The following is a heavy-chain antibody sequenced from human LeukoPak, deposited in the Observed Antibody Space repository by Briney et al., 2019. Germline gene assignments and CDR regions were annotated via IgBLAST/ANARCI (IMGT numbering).Heavy chain of an antibody. J-gene: IGHJ3*02. CDR3: ARMAGYSSSWPSAFDT. CDR2: IRENGREK. D-gene: IGHD6-13*01. Sequence: GGSLRLFCAASGFTFRDYWMSWVRQAPGKGLEWVANIRENGREKYYVDSVEGRFTISRDNAQSSLFLQMNSLRAEDTAVYYCARMAGYSSSWPSAFDTWGQGTMVTVSS. CDR1: GFTFRDYW. V-gene: IGHV3-7*01.